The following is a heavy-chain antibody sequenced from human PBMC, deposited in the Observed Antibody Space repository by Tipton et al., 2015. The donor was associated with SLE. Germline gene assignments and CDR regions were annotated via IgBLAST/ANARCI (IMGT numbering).Heavy chain of an antibody. CDR3: ARGRDSGSPDAFDI. CDR2: IYYSGST. Sequence: TLSLTCTVPGVSISSYYWSWIRQPPGKGLEWIGYIYYSGSTNYNPSLKSRVTISVDTSKNQFSLKLSSVTAADTAVYYCARGRDSGSPDAFDIWGQGTMVTVSS. D-gene: IGHD1-26*01. CDR1: GVSISSYY. J-gene: IGHJ3*02. V-gene: IGHV4-59*01.